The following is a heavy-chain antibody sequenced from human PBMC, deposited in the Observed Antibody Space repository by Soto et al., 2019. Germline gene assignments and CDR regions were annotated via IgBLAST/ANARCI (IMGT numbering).Heavy chain of an antibody. Sequence: SETLSLTCAVYGGSFSGYYWSWIRQPPGKGLEWIGEINHSGSTNYNPSLKSRVTISVDTSKNQFSLKLSSVTAADTAVYYCARGSRIAAAGTASWRDYYYYGMDVWGQGTTVTVSS. D-gene: IGHD6-13*01. V-gene: IGHV4-34*01. CDR1: GGSFSGYY. J-gene: IGHJ6*02. CDR3: ARGSRIAAAGTASWRDYYYYGMDV. CDR2: INHSGST.